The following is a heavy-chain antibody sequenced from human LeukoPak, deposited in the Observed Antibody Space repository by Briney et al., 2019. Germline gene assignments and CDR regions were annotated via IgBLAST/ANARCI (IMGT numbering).Heavy chain of an antibody. D-gene: IGHD3-22*01. CDR3: AREGRIVVVIPSGGMDV. CDR1: GFTFNAYS. Sequence: GGSLRLSCAASGFTFNAYSMNWVRQAPGKGLEWVSSISSGSSYIYFADSVKGRFTISRDNAKNSLYLQMNSLRAEDTAVYYCAREGRIVVVIPSGGMDVWGQGTTVTVSS. CDR2: ISSGSSYI. V-gene: IGHV3-21*04. J-gene: IGHJ6*02.